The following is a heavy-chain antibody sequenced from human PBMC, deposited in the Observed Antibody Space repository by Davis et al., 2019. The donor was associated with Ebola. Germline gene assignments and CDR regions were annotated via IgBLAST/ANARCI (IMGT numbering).Heavy chain of an antibody. Sequence: MPSETLSLTCTVSGGSISSYYWSWIRQPPGKGLEWIGHIYYSGSTVYNPPLKGRITISLDASKNQLSLKLSSVTAADTAVYYCASLRQTYDSSGYSQPFDYWGQGSLVTVSS. J-gene: IGHJ4*02. CDR2: IYYSGST. CDR1: GGSISSYY. D-gene: IGHD3-22*01. CDR3: ASLRQTYDSSGYSQPFDY. V-gene: IGHV4-59*08.